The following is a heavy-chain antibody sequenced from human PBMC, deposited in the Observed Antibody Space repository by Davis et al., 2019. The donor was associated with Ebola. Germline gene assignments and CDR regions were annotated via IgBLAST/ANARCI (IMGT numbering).Heavy chain of an antibody. Sequence: PGGSLRLSCKGSGYSSTSYWIGWVRQMPGKGLEWMGIIYPGDSDTRYSPSFQGQVTISADKSISTAYLQWSSLKASDTAMYYCARHLLGTNYYYYGMDVWGQRTTVTVSS. V-gene: IGHV5-51*01. CDR1: GYSSTSYW. D-gene: IGHD1-14*01. CDR3: ARHLLGTNYYYYGMDV. J-gene: IGHJ6*02. CDR2: IYPGDSDT.